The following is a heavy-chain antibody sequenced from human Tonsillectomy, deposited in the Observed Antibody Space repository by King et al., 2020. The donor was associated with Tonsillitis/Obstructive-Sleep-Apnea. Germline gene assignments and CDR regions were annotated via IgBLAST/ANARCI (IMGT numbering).Heavy chain of an antibody. CDR1: GFTFSDYY. D-gene: IGHD2-15*01. CDR2: ISSSSSYT. CDR3: AGDYCSGGSCYFNDY. Sequence: VQLVESGGGLVKPGGSLRLSCAASGFTFSDYYMSWIRQAPGKGLEWVSYISSSSSYTNYADSVKGRFTISRDNAKNSLYLQMNSLRAEDTAVYYCAGDYCSGGSCYFNDYRGQGTLVTVSS. V-gene: IGHV3-11*06. J-gene: IGHJ4*02.